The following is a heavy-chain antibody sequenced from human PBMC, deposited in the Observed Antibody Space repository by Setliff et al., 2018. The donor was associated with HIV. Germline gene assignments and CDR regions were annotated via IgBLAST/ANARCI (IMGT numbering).Heavy chain of an antibody. Sequence: PSETLSLTCTVSGDSVYSRSYYWGWIRQPPGKGLEWIGTMYYRGTTYNNPSLKSRVTFSADTSKNQFSLNLNSVTATDTAVYYCVRQGLTMKRGVPAPLLYYFDYWGQGILVTVSS. CDR1: GDSVYSRSYY. CDR3: VRQGLTMKRGVPAPLLYYFDY. V-gene: IGHV4-39*01. J-gene: IGHJ4*02. CDR2: MYYRGTT. D-gene: IGHD3-22*01.